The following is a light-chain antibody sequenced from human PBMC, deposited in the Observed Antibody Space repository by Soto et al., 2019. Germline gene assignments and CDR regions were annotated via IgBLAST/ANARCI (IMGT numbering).Light chain of an antibody. V-gene: IGKV3-20*01. CDR3: QFGTLVWT. CDR1: QSVSDTY. Sequence: EIVLTQSPGTLSLSPGERAILSCRASQSVSDTYLAWYQQKPGQPPRLLIYGASNRATGIPDRFSGSGSGTDFTLTVSRLEPEDFAVYYCQFGTLVWTFGQGTKVEIK. CDR2: GAS. J-gene: IGKJ1*01.